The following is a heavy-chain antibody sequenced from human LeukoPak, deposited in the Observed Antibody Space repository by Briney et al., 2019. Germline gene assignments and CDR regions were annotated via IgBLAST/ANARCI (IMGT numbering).Heavy chain of an antibody. Sequence: SETLSLTCAVYGGSFSGYYWSWIRQPPGKGLEWIGEINHSGSTYYNPSLKSRVTISVDASKNQFSLKLSSVTAADTAVYYCARDQRVVTFQDAFDIWGQGTMVTVSS. CDR1: GGSFSGYY. J-gene: IGHJ3*02. CDR2: INHSGST. D-gene: IGHD2-21*02. V-gene: IGHV4-34*01. CDR3: ARDQRVVTFQDAFDI.